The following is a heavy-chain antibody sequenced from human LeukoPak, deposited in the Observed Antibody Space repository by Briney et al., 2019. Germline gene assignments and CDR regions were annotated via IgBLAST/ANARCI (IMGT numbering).Heavy chain of an antibody. CDR2: MNPDRGNP. CDR3: ARGTGFDP. V-gene: IGHV1-8*02. Sequence: GASVKVSCKASVYTFTSYDVNWLRQATGQGLEGMGWMNPDRGNPGYAQKCQGRVTMTSNNSISTAYLELSSLRSEDTAVYYCARGTGFDPWGQGTLVTVSS. J-gene: IGHJ5*02. D-gene: IGHD2-21*02. CDR1: VYTFTSYD.